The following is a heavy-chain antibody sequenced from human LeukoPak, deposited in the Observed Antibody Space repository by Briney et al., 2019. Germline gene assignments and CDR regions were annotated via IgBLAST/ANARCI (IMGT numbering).Heavy chain of an antibody. D-gene: IGHD6-13*01. CDR2: IKRDGSEK. CDR1: GFTFSSYW. J-gene: IGHJ6*03. V-gene: IGHV3-7*01. Sequence: GGSLRLSCAASGFTFSSYWMSWVRQAPGKGLEWVANIKRDGSEKYYVDSVKGRFTISRDNAKNSLYLQMNSLRAEDTAVYYCARVPGSSSWYLLYYYYYYMDVWGKGTTVTVSS. CDR3: ARVPGSSSWYLLYYYYYYMDV.